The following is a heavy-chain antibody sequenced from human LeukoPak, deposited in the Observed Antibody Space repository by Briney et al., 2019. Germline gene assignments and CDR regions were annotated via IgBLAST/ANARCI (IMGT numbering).Heavy chain of an antibody. Sequence: GGSLRLSRAASGFTFSSYAMSWVRQAPGKGLEWVSAISGSGGSTYYADSVKGRFTISRENSKNTLYLQMNSLRAEDTAVYYCAKEPHRYPTADAFDIWGQGTMVTVSS. CDR2: ISGSGGST. CDR1: GFTFSSYA. V-gene: IGHV3-23*01. J-gene: IGHJ3*02. CDR3: AKEPHRYPTADAFDI. D-gene: IGHD1-14*01.